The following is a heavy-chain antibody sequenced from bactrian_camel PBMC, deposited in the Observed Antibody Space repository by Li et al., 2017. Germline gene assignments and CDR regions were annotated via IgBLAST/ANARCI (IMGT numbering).Heavy chain of an antibody. CDR3: YQVISWNYH. Sequence: SGGGSVQAGGSLRLSCAASGYTYSSYCMGWVRQAPGKGLEWVSSISSGGGDTYSLDSVKGRFAISRDNAKNTLYLQLNSLKTEDTAVYYCYQVISWNYHWGQGTQVTVS. V-gene: IGHV3S25*01. CDR1: GYTYSSYC. J-gene: IGHJ4*01. D-gene: IGHD1*01. CDR2: ISSGGGDT.